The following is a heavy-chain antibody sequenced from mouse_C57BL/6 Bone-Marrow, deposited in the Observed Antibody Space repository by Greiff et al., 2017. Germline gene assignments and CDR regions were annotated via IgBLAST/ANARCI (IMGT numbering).Heavy chain of an antibody. J-gene: IGHJ2*01. Sequence: EVMLVESGGGLVQPGGSMKLSCVASGFTFSNYWMNWVRQSPEKGLEWVAQIRLKTDNYATHYAESVKGRFTISRDDSKSSVYLQMNNLRAEDTGIYYCTGYDYAYYFDYWGQGTTLTVSS. CDR3: TGYDYAYYFDY. V-gene: IGHV6-3*01. CDR2: IRLKTDNYAT. CDR1: GFTFSNYW. D-gene: IGHD2-4*01.